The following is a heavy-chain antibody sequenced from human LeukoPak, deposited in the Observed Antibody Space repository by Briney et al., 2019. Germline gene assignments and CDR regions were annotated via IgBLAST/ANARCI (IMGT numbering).Heavy chain of an antibody. CDR1: GFTFSSYA. J-gene: IGHJ4*02. D-gene: IGHD6-13*01. CDR3: ATISGYSSSWFFDY. CDR2: ISGSGGST. Sequence: PGGSLRLSCAASGFTFSSYAMSWVRQAPGKGLEWVSAISGSGGSTYYADSVKGRFTISRDNPKNTLYLQMNSLRAEDTAVYYCATISGYSSSWFFDYWGQGTLDTVSS. V-gene: IGHV3-23*01.